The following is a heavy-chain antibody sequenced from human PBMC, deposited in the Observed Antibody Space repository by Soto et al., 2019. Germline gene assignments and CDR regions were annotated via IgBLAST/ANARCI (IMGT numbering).Heavy chain of an antibody. CDR3: PKDMSLLRSYYYYGMDV. D-gene: IGHD2-15*01. Sequence: GGSLRLSCAASGFTFDDYAMHWVRQAPGKGLEWVSLISWDGGSTYYADSVKGRFTISRDNSKNSLYLQMNSLRAEDTALYYCPKDMSLLRSYYYYGMDVWGQGTTVTVSS. CDR1: GFTFDDYA. CDR2: ISWDGGST. V-gene: IGHV3-43D*04. J-gene: IGHJ6*02.